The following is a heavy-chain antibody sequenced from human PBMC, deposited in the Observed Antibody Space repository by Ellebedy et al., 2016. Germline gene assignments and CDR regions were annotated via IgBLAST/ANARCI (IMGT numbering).Heavy chain of an antibody. CDR2: ISGSGGST. CDR3: ATLRYSGSFYEDY. D-gene: IGHD1-26*01. J-gene: IGHJ4*02. Sequence: GESLKISCAASGFTFSIYGLSWVRQAPGKGLEWVSAISGSGGSTYYADSAKGRFTISRDNSKNTLYLQMSSLRAEDTAVYYCATLRYSGSFYEDYWGQGTLVTVSS. V-gene: IGHV3-23*01. CDR1: GFTFSIYG.